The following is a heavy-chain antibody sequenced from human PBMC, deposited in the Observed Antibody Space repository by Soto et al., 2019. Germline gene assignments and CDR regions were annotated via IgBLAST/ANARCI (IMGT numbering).Heavy chain of an antibody. D-gene: IGHD3-10*01. CDR1: GFTFSSYA. CDR2: ISGSGGST. CDR3: ARSWDHGSGSYYNWFDP. J-gene: IGHJ5*02. Sequence: GGALRLSCAASGFTFSSYAMSWVRQAPGKGLEWVSAISGSGGSTYYADSVKGRFTISRDNSKNTLYLQMNSLRAEDTAVYYYARSWDHGSGSYYNWFDPWGQGTLVTVSS. V-gene: IGHV3-23*01.